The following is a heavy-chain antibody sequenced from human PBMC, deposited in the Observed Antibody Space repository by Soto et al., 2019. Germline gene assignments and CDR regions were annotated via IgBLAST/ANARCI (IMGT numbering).Heavy chain of an antibody. D-gene: IGHD3-10*01. CDR2: INHSGNT. V-gene: IGHV4-34*01. CDR3: ARVIDTTMARVPIDH. CDR1: GGSFSCYY. J-gene: IGHJ5*02. Sequence: SETLSLTCAVYGGSFSCYYWTWIRQPPGKGLEWIGEINHSGNTNYNPSLKSRVTLSVDTPKNQFSLKLSSVTAEDTAVYYCARVIDTTMARVPIDHWGQGTLVTVSS.